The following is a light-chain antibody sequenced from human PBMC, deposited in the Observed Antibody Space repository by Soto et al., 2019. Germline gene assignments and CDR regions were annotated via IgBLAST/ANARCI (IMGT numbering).Light chain of an antibody. J-gene: IGKJ1*01. CDR1: QSFSATQ. CDR2: AXS. CDR3: HQYGTTPQT. V-gene: IGKV3-20*01. Sequence: IVLTQSPGALSLSPGESATVPXRASQSFSATQVAWYQQRPGXAPRXXXAAXSRMDMGVPDRLIGSGSATDFTLTISGLEPEYFAVYFCHQYGTTPQTFGQGTKVDIK.